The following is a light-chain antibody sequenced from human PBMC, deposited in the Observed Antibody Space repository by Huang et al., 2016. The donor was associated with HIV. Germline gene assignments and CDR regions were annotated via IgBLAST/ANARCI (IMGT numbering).Light chain of an antibody. J-gene: IGKJ4*01. CDR1: QRVNSD. CDR2: GAS. CDR3: QQYNDWPPLT. Sequence: EIEMTQSPAILSVSPGERATLSCRASQRVNSDLAWYRQKPGQGPRRLICGASTRAIGIPAKCNGTGSGTEFSLSRSNRQSDDFGVYYCQQYNDWPPLTFGGGTKVEI. V-gene: IGKV3-15*01.